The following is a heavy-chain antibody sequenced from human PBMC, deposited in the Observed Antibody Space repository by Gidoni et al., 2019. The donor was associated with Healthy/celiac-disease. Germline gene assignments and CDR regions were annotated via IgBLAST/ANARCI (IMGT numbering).Heavy chain of an antibody. CDR3: AKGTYYDFWSGYYCDY. CDR1: GFTFSSYA. V-gene: IGHV3-23*01. CDR2: ISGSGSST. D-gene: IGHD3-3*01. Sequence: VQPGGSLRLSCAASGFTFSSYAMSWVRQAPGKGLEWVSAISGSGSSTYYADSVKGRFTISRDNSKNTLYLQMNSLRAEDTAVYYCAKGTYYDFWSGYYCDYWGQGTLVTVSS. J-gene: IGHJ4*02.